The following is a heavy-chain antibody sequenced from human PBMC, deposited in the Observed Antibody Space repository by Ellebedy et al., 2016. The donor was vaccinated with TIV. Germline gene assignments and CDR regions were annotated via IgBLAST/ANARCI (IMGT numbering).Heavy chain of an antibody. V-gene: IGHV3-15*01. J-gene: IGHJ6*02. CDR3: TTDIRREWFGEQYYYGMDV. CDR2: IKSKTDGGTT. CDR1: GFTFSNAW. Sequence: GESLKISCAASGFTFSNAWMSWVRQAPGKGLEWVGRIKSKTDGGTTDYAAPVKGRFTISRDDSKNTLYLQMNSLKTEDTAVYYCTTDIRREWFGEQYYYGMDVWGQGTTVTVSS. D-gene: IGHD3-10*01.